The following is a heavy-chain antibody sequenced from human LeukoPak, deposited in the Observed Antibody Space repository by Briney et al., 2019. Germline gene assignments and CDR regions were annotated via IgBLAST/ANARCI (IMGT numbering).Heavy chain of an antibody. CDR2: IYYSGST. V-gene: IGHV4-59*01. Sequence: SETLSLTCTVSGGSISSYYWSWIRQPPGKGLEWIGYIYYSGSTNYNPSLKSRVTISIDTSKNQFSLTLSSVAAADTAVYYCARESLPTGWIGGFDYWGQGTLVTVSS. CDR1: GGSISSYY. D-gene: IGHD3-16*01. J-gene: IGHJ4*02. CDR3: ARESLPTGWIGGFDY.